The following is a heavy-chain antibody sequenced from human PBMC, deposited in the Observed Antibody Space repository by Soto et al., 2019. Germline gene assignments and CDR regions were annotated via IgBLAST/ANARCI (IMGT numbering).Heavy chain of an antibody. CDR3: ARVGVPAANDAFDI. J-gene: IGHJ3*02. CDR1: VGSISSYY. CDR2: IYYSGST. V-gene: IGHV4-59*01. Sequence: SETLSLTCTVSVGSISSYYWSWIRQPPGKGLEWIGYIYYSGSTNYNPSLKSRVTISVDTSKNQFALKLSSVTAADTAVYYCARVGVPAANDAFDIWGQGTMVTVSS. D-gene: IGHD2-2*01.